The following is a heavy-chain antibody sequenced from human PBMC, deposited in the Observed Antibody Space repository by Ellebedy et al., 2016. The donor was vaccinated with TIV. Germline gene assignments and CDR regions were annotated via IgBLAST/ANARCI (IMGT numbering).Heavy chain of an antibody. V-gene: IGHV3-23*01. Sequence: GESLKISCAASGFTLTSHTMTWFRQAPGKGLEWVSAFSGSSTNTYYADSVKGRFTISRDNSKNTLYLQMNSLRAEDTAVYYCARDYGDSLWGLDYWGQGTLVTVSS. CDR2: FSGSSTNT. CDR1: GFTLTSHT. D-gene: IGHD4-17*01. CDR3: ARDYGDSLWGLDY. J-gene: IGHJ4*02.